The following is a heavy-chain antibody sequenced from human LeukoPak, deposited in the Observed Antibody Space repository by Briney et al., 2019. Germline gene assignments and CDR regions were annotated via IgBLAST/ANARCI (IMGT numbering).Heavy chain of an antibody. J-gene: IGHJ6*03. Sequence: SETLSLTCTVSGGSISSSSYYWGWIRQPPGRGLEWIGNIYYSGSTYYNSSLKSRLTISVDTSKNQFSLKLSSVTAADTAVYYCARVRWVATKFGFYYYYMDVWGKGTTVTISS. D-gene: IGHD5-12*01. CDR1: GGSISSSSYY. CDR2: IYYSGST. V-gene: IGHV4-39*01. CDR3: ARVRWVATKFGFYYYYMDV.